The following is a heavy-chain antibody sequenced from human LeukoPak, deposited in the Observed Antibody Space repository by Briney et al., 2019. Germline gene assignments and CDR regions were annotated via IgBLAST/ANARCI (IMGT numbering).Heavy chain of an antibody. J-gene: IGHJ3*02. V-gene: IGHV3-21*06. CDR2: ISGSGSYI. D-gene: IGHD1-26*01. CDR3: ASNSGTKDGAFDI. Sequence: GGSLGLSCAASGFTFSDYSMNWVRQTPRKGLEWVSCISGSGSYIYYADSVKGRFTISRDNAKNSLHLQMNSLRAEDTAVYYCASNSGTKDGAFDIWGQGTMVTVSS. CDR1: GFTFSDYS.